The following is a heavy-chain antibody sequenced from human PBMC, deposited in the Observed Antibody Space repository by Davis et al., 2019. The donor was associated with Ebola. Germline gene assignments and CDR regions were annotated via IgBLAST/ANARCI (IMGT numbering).Heavy chain of an antibody. V-gene: IGHV3-23*01. CDR3: AKSRGADYGMDV. CDR1: GFTFINYA. Sequence: GESLKISCAGSGFTFINYALSWVRQAPGKGLEWVSLITGGGVRTYYADFVKGRFTISRDNSENTLYLHMNSLRDEDTAVYYCAKSRGADYGMDVWGQGTTVTVSS. J-gene: IGHJ6*02. CDR2: ITGGGVRT. D-gene: IGHD6-25*01.